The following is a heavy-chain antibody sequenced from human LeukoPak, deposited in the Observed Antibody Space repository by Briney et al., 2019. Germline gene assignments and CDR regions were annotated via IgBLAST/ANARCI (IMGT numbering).Heavy chain of an antibody. D-gene: IGHD5-18*01. V-gene: IGHV4-59*08. CDR3: ARRRDTAEYYFDY. CDR1: GGSISSYY. J-gene: IGHJ4*02. CDR2: IYYSGST. Sequence: PSETLSLTCTVSGGSISSYYWSWIRQPPGKGLEWIGYIYYSGSTNYNPSLKSRVTISVDTSKNQFPLKLSSVTAADTAVYYCARRRDTAEYYFDYWGQGTLVTVSS.